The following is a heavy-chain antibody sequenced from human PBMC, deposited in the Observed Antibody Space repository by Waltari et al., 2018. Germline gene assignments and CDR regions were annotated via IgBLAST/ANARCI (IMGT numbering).Heavy chain of an antibody. CDR2: IYYSGST. J-gene: IGHJ4*02. V-gene: IGHV4-59*01. D-gene: IGHD3-3*01. CDR3: ARGAYYDFWSGYYFDY. Sequence: QVQLQESGPGLVKPSETLSLTCTVSGGSISSYYWSWIRQPPGKGLEWIGYIYYSGSTNYNPSRKSRVTISVDTSKNQFSLKLSSVTAADTAVYYCARGAYYDFWSGYYFDYWGQGTLVTVSS. CDR1: GGSISSYY.